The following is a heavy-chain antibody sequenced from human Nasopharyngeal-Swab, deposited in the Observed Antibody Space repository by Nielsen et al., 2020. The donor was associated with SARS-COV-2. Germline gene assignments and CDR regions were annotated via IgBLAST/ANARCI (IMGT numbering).Heavy chain of an antibody. Sequence: GGSLRLSCAASGFTFTDYSMNWVRHAPGKGLEWVSYISSSSSTIYYADSVKGRFTISRDNAQNSLSLQMNSLREEDTAIYYCARASKTGAAAGLHPFGNWGQGTLVTVSS. CDR1: GFTFTDYS. V-gene: IGHV3-48*02. CDR2: ISSSSSTI. D-gene: IGHD6-13*01. J-gene: IGHJ4*02. CDR3: ARASKTGAAAGLHPFGN.